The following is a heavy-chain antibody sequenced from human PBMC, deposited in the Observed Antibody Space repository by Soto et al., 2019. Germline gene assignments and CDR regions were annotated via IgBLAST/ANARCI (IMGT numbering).Heavy chain of an antibody. J-gene: IGHJ4*02. V-gene: IGHV3-7*05. D-gene: IGHD6-6*01. CDR1: GFTFRTYW. CDR2: IKEDGSGK. Sequence: EVQLVESGGGLVQPGGSLRLSCTASGFTFRTYWMSWVRQAPGKGLEWVANIKEDGSGKYYVDSVKGRFNISRDNAKNSLYLQMNSRRAEDTAVYYCARVGDVYSSSSTDYWGQGTLVTVSP. CDR3: ARVGDVYSSSSTDY.